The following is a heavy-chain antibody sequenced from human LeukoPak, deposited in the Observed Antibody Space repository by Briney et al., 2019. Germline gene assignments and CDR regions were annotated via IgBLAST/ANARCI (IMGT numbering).Heavy chain of an antibody. CDR1: GYTFTNYW. CDR3: ARQGFGESPGDWFDP. Sequence: GESLKISCKGSGYTFTNYWIGWVRQMPGKALEFMGIIYPGDSDTRYSPSFQGQVTISADKSISTAYLQWSSLKASDTAMYYCARQGFGESPGDWFDPWGQGTLVTVSS. V-gene: IGHV5-51*01. J-gene: IGHJ5*02. CDR2: IYPGDSDT. D-gene: IGHD3-10*01.